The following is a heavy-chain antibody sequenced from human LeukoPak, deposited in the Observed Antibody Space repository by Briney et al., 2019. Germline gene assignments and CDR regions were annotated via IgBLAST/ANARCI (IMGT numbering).Heavy chain of an antibody. Sequence: KTSETLSLTCTVSGGSISSYYWSWIRQPPGKGLEWIGEINHSGGTNYNPSLKSRVTISVDTSKNQFSLKLSSVTAADTAVYYCARGSTYYYDSSGLFDYWGQGTLVTVSS. CDR3: ARGSTYYYDSSGLFDY. CDR2: INHSGGT. D-gene: IGHD3-22*01. J-gene: IGHJ4*02. CDR1: GGSISSYY. V-gene: IGHV4-34*01.